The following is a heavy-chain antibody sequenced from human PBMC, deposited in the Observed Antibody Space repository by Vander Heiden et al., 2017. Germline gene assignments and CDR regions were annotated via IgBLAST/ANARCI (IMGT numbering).Heavy chain of an antibody. CDR2: IYYSGST. CDR3: ARYCTNGVCYIMGSELTTTGYYGMDV. D-gene: IGHD2-8*01. Sequence: QVQLQESGPGLVKPSQTLSLTCTVSGGSISSGDYYWSWIRQPPGKGLEWIGYIYYSGSTYYNPSLKSRVTISVDTSKNQFSLKLSSVTAADTAVYYCARYCTNGVCYIMGSELTTTGYYGMDVWGQGTTVTVSS. CDR1: GGSISSGDYY. J-gene: IGHJ6*02. V-gene: IGHV4-30-4*01.